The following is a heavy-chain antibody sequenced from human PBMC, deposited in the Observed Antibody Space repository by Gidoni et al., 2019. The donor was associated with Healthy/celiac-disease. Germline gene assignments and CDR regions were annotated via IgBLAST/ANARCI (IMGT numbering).Heavy chain of an antibody. D-gene: IGHD4-4*01. V-gene: IGHV3-30*04. CDR2: ISFDGRND. J-gene: IGHJ4*02. CDR3: ARDYTFGGNSIDF. Sequence: QVHLVESGGGVVQPGGSLRLSWPAFGFTFSHNAMHWVRQAPGKGLEWLSLISFDGRNDNYADSVKGRFSISRDNSNNTLHLQMNSLRLEDTAVYYCARDYTFGGNSIDFWGQGTLVTVSS. CDR1: GFTFSHNA.